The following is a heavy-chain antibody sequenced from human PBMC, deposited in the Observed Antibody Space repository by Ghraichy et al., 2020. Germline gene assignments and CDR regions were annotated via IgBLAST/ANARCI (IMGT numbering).Heavy chain of an antibody. CDR3: AKDDLATTKSHFWSGYYDYYYGMDV. V-gene: IGHV3-30*18. CDR2: ISYDGSNK. D-gene: IGHD3-3*02. CDR1: GFTFSSYG. J-gene: IGHJ6*02. Sequence: GGSLRLSCAASGFTFSSYGMHWVRQAPGKGLEWVAVISYDGSNKYYADSVKGRFTISRDNSKNTLYLQMNSLRAEDTAVYYCAKDDLATTKSHFWSGYYDYYYGMDVWGQGTTVTVSS.